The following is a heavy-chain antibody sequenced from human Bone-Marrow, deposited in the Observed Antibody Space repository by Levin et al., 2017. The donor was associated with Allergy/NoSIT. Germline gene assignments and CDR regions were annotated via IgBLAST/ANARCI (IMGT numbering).Heavy chain of an antibody. D-gene: IGHD2-21*02. CDR3: VRGKKQLVTGDYYYYYGMDV. J-gene: IGHJ6*02. CDR1: DDSIPSYAYY. CDR2: LHYSGNT. Sequence: SQTLSLTCTVSDDSIPSYAYYWGWIRQPPGKGLEWIGTLHYSGNTYYNPSLKTPVTISVDASKNQFSLKLSSVTAADTAVYYCVRGKKQLVTGDYYYYYGMDVWGPGTTVTVSS. V-gene: IGHV4-39*07.